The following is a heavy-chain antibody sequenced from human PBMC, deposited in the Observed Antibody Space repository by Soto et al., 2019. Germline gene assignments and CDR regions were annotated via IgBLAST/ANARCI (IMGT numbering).Heavy chain of an antibody. V-gene: IGHV5-51*01. D-gene: IGHD3-22*01. Sequence: PGESLKISCRTSGYRFTSYWIAWVRQMPGKGLEWMGIIFPSDSDTRYSPSFQGQVTISRDNSKNTLNLQMNSLRAEDTAVYYCAKGLDYSDDTGYSYFAYWGQGTLVTVSS. CDR2: IFPSDSDT. CDR3: AKGLDYSDDTGYSYFAY. CDR1: GYRFTSYW. J-gene: IGHJ4*02.